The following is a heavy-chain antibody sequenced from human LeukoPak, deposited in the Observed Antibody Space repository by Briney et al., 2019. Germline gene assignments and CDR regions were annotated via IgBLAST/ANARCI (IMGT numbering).Heavy chain of an antibody. Sequence: ASVKVSCKASGYTFTSYGISWVRQAPGQGLEWMGWISAYNGNTNYAQKLQGRATMTTDTSTSTAYMELRSLRSDDTAVYYCARDTHCSSTSCPRWFDPWGQGTLVTVSS. D-gene: IGHD2-2*01. CDR3: ARDTHCSSTSCPRWFDP. V-gene: IGHV1-18*01. J-gene: IGHJ5*02. CDR1: GYTFTSYG. CDR2: ISAYNGNT.